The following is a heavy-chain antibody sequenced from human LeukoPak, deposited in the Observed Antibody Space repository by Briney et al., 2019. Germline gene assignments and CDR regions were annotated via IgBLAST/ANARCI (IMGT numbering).Heavy chain of an antibody. CDR2: MYYSGST. J-gene: IGHJ4*02. Sequence: SETLSLTCTVSGGSISSSSYYWGWIRQPPGKGLERIVSMYYSGSTYYNPTRKSRFTISVETAKNEFSLKLSSVTAAAAAVYYCARSLYYYDSSGYFTTDYFDYWGQGTLVTVSS. V-gene: IGHV4-39*01. CDR3: ARSLYYYDSSGYFTTDYFDY. D-gene: IGHD3-22*01. CDR1: GGSISSSSYY.